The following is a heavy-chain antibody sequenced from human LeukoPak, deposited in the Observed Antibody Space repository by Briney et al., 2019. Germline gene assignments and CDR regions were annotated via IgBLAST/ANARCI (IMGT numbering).Heavy chain of an antibody. D-gene: IGHD1-26*01. J-gene: IGHJ6*03. Sequence: TGGSLRLSCAASGFTFSSYSMNWVRQAPGKGLEWVSSISSSSSYIYYADSVKGRFTISRDNAKNSLYLQMNSLRAEDTAVYYCARAGIVGATPRYYYYMDVWGKGTTVTVSS. CDR3: ARAGIVGATPRYYYYMDV. V-gene: IGHV3-21*01. CDR2: ISSSSSYI. CDR1: GFTFSSYS.